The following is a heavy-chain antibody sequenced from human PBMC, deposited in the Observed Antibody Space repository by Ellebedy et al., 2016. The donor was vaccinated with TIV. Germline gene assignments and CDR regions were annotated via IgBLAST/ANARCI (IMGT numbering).Heavy chain of an antibody. V-gene: IGHV4-39*07. CDR2: INHSGST. J-gene: IGHJ4*02. CDR1: GGSISSGDYY. CDR3: ARGRNYDSSGYSDY. Sequence: MPSETLSLTCTVSGGSISSGDYYWSWIRQPPGKGLEWIGEINHSGSTNYNPSLKSRVTISVDTSKNQFSLKLSSVTAADTAVYYCARGRNYDSSGYSDYWGQGTLVTVSS. D-gene: IGHD3-22*01.